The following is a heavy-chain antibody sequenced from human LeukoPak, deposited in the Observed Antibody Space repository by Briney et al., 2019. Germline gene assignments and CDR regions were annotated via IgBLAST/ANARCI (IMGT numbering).Heavy chain of an antibody. Sequence: GGSLRLSCGASGFSFSGDRMSWVRQAPGKGLEWVGRIKSNSDGGTTDSAAPVKGRFTISRDDSKNTLLLQMNRLRTEDTAVYYCTTGQCARTMSLDYWGQGALVTVSS. CDR1: GFSFSGDR. V-gene: IGHV3-15*01. D-gene: IGHD6-19*01. J-gene: IGHJ4*02. CDR2: IKSNSDGGTT. CDR3: TTGQCARTMSLDY.